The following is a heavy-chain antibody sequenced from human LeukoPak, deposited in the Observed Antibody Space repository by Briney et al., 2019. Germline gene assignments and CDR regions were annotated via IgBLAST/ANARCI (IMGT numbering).Heavy chain of an antibody. V-gene: IGHV6-1*01. CDR1: GDSVSSNNGA. CDR3: ARDVGTSGWHTFDY. Sequence: SQTLSLTCAISGDSVSSNNGAWNWIRQSPSRGLEWLGRTYYRSKWYDDYAESMKGRITISPDTSKNQFSLHVYAVTPEDTAVYYCARDVGTSGWHTFDYWGQGTLVTVSS. D-gene: IGHD6-19*01. CDR2: TYYRSKWYD. J-gene: IGHJ4*02.